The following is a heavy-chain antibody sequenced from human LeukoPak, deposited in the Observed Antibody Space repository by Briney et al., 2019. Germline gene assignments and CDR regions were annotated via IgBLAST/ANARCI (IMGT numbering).Heavy chain of an antibody. CDR3: ARDGSLGY. V-gene: IGHV1-2*02. CDR1: GYTFTDYY. J-gene: IGHJ4*02. D-gene: IGHD5-12*01. CDR2: INSNSGAT. Sequence: GASVKVSCKASGYTFTDYYIHWVRQAPGQGLEWMGWINSNSGATNYAQKSQGRVTMTRDTSISTAYMELTRLGSDDTAAYYCARDGSLGYWGQGTLVTVSS.